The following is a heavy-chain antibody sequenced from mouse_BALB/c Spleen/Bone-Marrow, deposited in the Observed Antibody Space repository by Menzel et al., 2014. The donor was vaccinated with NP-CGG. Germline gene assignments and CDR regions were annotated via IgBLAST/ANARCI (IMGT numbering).Heavy chain of an antibody. CDR3: ARSGYGSSLFAY. CDR2: IDPANGNT. CDR1: GFNIKDTY. D-gene: IGHD1-1*01. Sequence: EVMLVESGAELVKPGASVKLSCTASGFNIKDTYMHWVKQRPEQGLEWIGRIDPANGNTKYDPKFQGKATITADTSSNTAYLRLSSLTSEDTAVYYCARSGYGSSLFAYWGQGTLVTVSA. V-gene: IGHV14-3*02. J-gene: IGHJ3*01.